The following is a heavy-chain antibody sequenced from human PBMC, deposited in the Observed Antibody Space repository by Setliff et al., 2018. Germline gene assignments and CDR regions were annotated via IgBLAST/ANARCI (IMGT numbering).Heavy chain of an antibody. CDR1: GFTFSDYY. CDR3: ARSAFYDSSGYYLDY. V-gene: IGHV3-11*03. D-gene: IGHD3-22*01. CDR2: ISSSSSYT. J-gene: IGHJ4*02. Sequence: PGGSLRLSCAASGFTFSDYYMSYIRQAPGKGLEWVSYISSSSSYTNYADSVKGRFTISRDNAKNSLYLEMNSLRAEDTAVYYGARSAFYDSSGYYLDYWGQGTLVTVSS.